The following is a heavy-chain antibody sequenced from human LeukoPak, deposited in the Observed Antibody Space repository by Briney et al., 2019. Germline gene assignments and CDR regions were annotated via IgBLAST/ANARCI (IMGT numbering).Heavy chain of an antibody. V-gene: IGHV4-59*01. CDR2: IYYSGST. J-gene: IGHJ6*02. CDR1: GGSISSYY. D-gene: IGHD3-10*01. CDR3: ARDGAPYYYGPMTHTYYYYYGMDV. Sequence: SETLSLTCTVSGGSISSYYWSWIRQPPGKGLEWIGYIYYSGSTNYNPSLKSRVTISVDTSKNQFSLKLSSVTAADTAVYYCARDGAPYYYGPMTHTYYYYYGMDVWGQGTTVTVSS.